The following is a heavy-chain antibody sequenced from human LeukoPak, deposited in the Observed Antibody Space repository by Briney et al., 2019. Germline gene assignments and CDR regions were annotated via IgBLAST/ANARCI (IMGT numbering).Heavy chain of an antibody. D-gene: IGHD3-22*01. CDR3: TREGWPASSGYSYYFGY. V-gene: IGHV3-49*03. J-gene: IGHJ4*02. CDR1: GFTFCDYA. Sequence: GGSLRLSCTASGFTFCDYAMSWFRQAPGKGLEWVGFIRSKAYGGTTEYAASVRGRFTISRDDSKIIAYLQMNSLKTEDTAVYYCTREGWPASSGYSYYFGYWGQGTLVTVS. CDR2: IRSKAYGGTT.